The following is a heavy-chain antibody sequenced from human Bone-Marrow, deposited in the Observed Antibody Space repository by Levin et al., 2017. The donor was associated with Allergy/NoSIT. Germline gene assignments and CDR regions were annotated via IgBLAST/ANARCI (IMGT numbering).Heavy chain of an antibody. CDR2: IYHPGST. V-gene: IGHV4-30-2*01. Sequence: SETLSLTCAVSGGSISNTAYSWTWIRQPPGKGLEWIGYIYHPGSTYYNPSLESRVTISADRSKNQFSLSLTSVTAADTALYNCAMEWRSAFDIWGQGAMVTVSS. CDR3: AMEWRSAFDI. CDR1: GGSISNTAYS. J-gene: IGHJ3*02. D-gene: IGHD1-1*01.